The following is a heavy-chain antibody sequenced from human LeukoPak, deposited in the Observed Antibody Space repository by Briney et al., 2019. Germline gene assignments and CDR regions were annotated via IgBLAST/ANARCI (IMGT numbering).Heavy chain of an antibody. Sequence: PSETLSLTCTVSGGSISHYYWSWIRQPPGKGLEWIGYIYYSGDTNYNSSLKSRDTMSVDTSKNQFSLKLTSVTAADTAVYYCARHGDSGSGYYDYWGQGTLVTVSS. D-gene: IGHD3-3*01. V-gene: IGHV4-59*08. J-gene: IGHJ4*02. CDR3: ARHGDSGSGYYDY. CDR2: IYYSGDT. CDR1: GGSISHYY.